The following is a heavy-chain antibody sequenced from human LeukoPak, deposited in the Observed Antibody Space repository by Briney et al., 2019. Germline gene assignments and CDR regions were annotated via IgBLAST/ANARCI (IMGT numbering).Heavy chain of an antibody. CDR3: ARAPLRYCSSNSCRDY. J-gene: IGHJ4*02. CDR1: GGSFSGYY. CDR2: IYTSGST. D-gene: IGHD2-2*01. V-gene: IGHV4-59*10. Sequence: PSETLSLTCAVYGGSFSGYYWSWIRQPAGKGLEWIGRIYTSGSTNYNPSLKSRVTISVDTSKNQFSLKLSSVTAADTAVYYCARAPLRYCSSNSCRDYWGQGTLVTVSS.